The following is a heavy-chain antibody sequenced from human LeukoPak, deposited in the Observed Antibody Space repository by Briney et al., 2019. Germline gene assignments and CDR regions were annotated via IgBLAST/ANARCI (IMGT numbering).Heavy chain of an antibody. CDR1: GYTFTNYG. CDR3: ARGDDAFDI. J-gene: IGHJ3*02. Sequence: ASVKVSCKASGYTFTNYGLIWVRQAPGQGLEWMGWISTDNGNTNSVQKFQGRVTLTTDTSTTTAYMELRSLRSDDTAVYYCARGDDAFDIWGQGTMVTVSS. CDR2: ISTDNGNT. V-gene: IGHV1-18*01.